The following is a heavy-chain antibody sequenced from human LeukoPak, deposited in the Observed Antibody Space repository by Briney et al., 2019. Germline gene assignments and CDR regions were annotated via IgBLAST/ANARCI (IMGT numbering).Heavy chain of an antibody. CDR3: TTGNYLH. V-gene: IGHV3-15*01. CDR1: GFTFRKAC. Sequence: GGSLRLSCAASGFTFRKACMSWVRQAPGKGLEWVGRIKSKTDGGTADYAAPVKGRFTISRDDSKNTLFLQLNSLKTEDTAVYDCTTGNYLHWGQGTLVTVSS. CDR2: IKSKTDGGTA. J-gene: IGHJ4*02. D-gene: IGHD5-24*01.